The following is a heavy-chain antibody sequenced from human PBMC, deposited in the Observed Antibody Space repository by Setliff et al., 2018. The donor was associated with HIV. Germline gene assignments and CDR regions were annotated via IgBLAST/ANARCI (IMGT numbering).Heavy chain of an antibody. CDR3: AKFFSVTPPAGAFDI. D-gene: IGHD4-17*01. V-gene: IGHV3-53*01. CDR1: GFTVSSNY. J-gene: IGHJ3*02. CDR2: FYSGGRT. Sequence: PGGSLRLSCAASGFTVSSNYMSWVRQAPGKGLEWVSVFYSGGRTYYADSVKGRFTIFRDNSNTTLYLQLTSLRVGDTAIYHCAKFFSVTPPAGAFDIWGQGTMVTVSS.